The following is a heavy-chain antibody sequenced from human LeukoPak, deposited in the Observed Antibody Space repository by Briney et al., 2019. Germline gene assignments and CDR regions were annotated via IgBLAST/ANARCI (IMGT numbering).Heavy chain of an antibody. CDR1: GDSITSYY. CDR2: IYYSGST. V-gene: IGHV4-59*01. CDR3: ARVGGSTWYFEY. J-gene: IGHJ4*01. D-gene: IGHD6-13*01. Sequence: PSETLSLTCTVSGDSITSYYWSWIRQPPGKGLEWIGYIYYSGSTNYNPSLKSRVTMSVDTSKNQFSLKLSSVAAADADVYYCARVGGSTWYFEYWGHGTLVTVSS.